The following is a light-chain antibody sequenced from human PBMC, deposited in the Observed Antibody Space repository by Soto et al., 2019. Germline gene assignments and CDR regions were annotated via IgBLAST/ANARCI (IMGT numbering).Light chain of an antibody. CDR1: QSVDRNY. Sequence: EIVFTHSPGTLSLSPLARSTLSCRASQSVDRNYLAWYQHKPGQAPRLLIYGASTRATGIPDRFSGSGSGTDFTLTISSLQPDDFATYYCQHYNSYSEAFGQGTKVDIK. V-gene: IGKV3-20*01. CDR3: QHYNSYSEA. CDR2: GAS. J-gene: IGKJ1*01.